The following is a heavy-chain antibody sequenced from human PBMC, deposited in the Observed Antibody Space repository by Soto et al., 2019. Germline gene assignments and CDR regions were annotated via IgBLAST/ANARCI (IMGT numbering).Heavy chain of an antibody. CDR3: ARISYYYGSGSYRSPNDY. J-gene: IGHJ4*02. D-gene: IGHD3-10*01. V-gene: IGHV1-69*01. Sequence: QVQLVQSGAEVKKPGSSVKVSCKASGGTFSSYAISWVRQAPGQGLEWMGGIIPIFGTANYAQKFQGRVTITADESTSTAYMEQSSLRSEDTAVYYCARISYYYGSGSYRSPNDYWGQGTLVTVSS. CDR2: IIPIFGTA. CDR1: GGTFSSYA.